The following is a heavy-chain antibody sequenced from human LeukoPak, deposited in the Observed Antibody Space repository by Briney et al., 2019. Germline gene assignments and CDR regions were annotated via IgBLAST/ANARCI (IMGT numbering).Heavy chain of an antibody. V-gene: IGHV4-34*01. CDR3: ASGWYGDY. Sequence: PSETLSLTCAVYGGSFSGYYRSWIRQPPGKGLEWIGEINHSGSTNYNPSLKSRVTISVDTSKNQFSLKLSSVTAADTAVYYCASGWYGDYWGQGTLVTVSS. CDR2: INHSGST. CDR1: GGSFSGYY. D-gene: IGHD6-13*01. J-gene: IGHJ4*02.